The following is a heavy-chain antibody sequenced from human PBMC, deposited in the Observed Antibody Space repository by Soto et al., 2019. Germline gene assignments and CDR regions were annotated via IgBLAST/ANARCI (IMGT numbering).Heavy chain of an antibody. CDR2: IYYSGST. J-gene: IGHJ5*02. D-gene: IGHD2-2*02. CDR1: GGSVSSGSYY. Sequence: SETVSLTCTVSGGSVSSGSYYWSWIRQPPGKGLEWIGYIYYSGSTNYNPSLKSRVTISVDTSKNQFSLKLSSVTAADTAVYYCARALVVPAAIPRMRFDPWGQGTLVAV. CDR3: ARALVVPAAIPRMRFDP. V-gene: IGHV4-61*01.